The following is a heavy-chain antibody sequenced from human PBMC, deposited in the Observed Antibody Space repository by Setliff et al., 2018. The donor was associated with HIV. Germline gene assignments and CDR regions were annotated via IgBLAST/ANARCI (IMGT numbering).Heavy chain of an antibody. D-gene: IGHD6-19*01. J-gene: IGHJ6*03. V-gene: IGHV7-4-1*02. CDR1: GYIFTTYA. CDR3: ARTYSSGWSDYYYYMDV. CDR2: MNTATGHP. Sequence: ASVKVSCKASGYIFTTYALNWVRQAPGQGLEWMGWMNTATGHPTYAQAFRGRFALSLDTSVSTAYLQISSLKAEDTAVYYCARTYSSGWSDYYYYMDVWGKGTTVTVSS.